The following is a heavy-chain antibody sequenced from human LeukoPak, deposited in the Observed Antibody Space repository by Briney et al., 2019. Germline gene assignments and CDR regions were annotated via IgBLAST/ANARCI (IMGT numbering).Heavy chain of an antibody. V-gene: IGHV3-23*01. CDR2: ISYSGDST. D-gene: IGHD2-15*01. CDR3: AKDICSGGSCYELDY. J-gene: IGHJ4*02. Sequence: QPGGSLRLSCAASGFTFSNYAMNWVRQAPGKGLDWVSGISYSGDSTYYADSVKGRFTISRDNSKNTLYLQMNSLRAEDTAVYYCAKDICSGGSCYELDYWGQGTLVTVSS. CDR1: GFTFSNYA.